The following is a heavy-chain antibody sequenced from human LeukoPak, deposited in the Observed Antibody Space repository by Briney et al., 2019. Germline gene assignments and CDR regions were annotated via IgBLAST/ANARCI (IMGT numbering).Heavy chain of an antibody. J-gene: IGHJ4*02. CDR1: GFTFSNYA. V-gene: IGHV3-30*04. Sequence: GGSLRLSCAASGFTFSNYAMHWVRQAPGKGLEWVAVISYDGSNKYYADSVKGRFTISRDNSKNTLYLQMNSLRAEDTAVYYCARVPSIAAPDYWGQGTLVTVSS. CDR2: ISYDGSNK. D-gene: IGHD6-6*01. CDR3: ARVPSIAAPDY.